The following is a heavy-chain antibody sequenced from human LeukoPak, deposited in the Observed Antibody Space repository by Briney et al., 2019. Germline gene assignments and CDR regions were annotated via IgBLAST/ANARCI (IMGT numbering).Heavy chain of an antibody. CDR2: ISGSGGST. J-gene: IGHJ5*02. Sequence: GGSLRLSCAASGFTFSSYAMSWVRQAPGKGLEWVSAISGSGGSTYYAGSVKGRFTISRDNSKNTLYLQMNSLRAEDTAVYYCAKEGADIVVVPAAENWFDPWGQGTLVTVSS. CDR3: AKEGADIVVVPAAENWFDP. CDR1: GFTFSSYA. V-gene: IGHV3-23*01. D-gene: IGHD2-2*01.